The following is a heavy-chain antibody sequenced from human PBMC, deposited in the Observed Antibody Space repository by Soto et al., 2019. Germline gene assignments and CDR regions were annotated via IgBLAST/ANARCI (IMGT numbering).Heavy chain of an antibody. J-gene: IGHJ4*02. CDR3: AKDLGFSDYYGSGSYYGFDY. Sequence: GGSLRLSCAVSGFTFSSYAMSWVCQAPGKGLEWVSAISGSGGSTYYADSVKGRFTISRDNSKNTLYLQMNSLRAEDTAVYYCAKDLGFSDYYGSGSYYGFDYWGQGTLVTVSS. D-gene: IGHD3-10*01. V-gene: IGHV3-23*01. CDR1: GFTFSSYA. CDR2: ISGSGGST.